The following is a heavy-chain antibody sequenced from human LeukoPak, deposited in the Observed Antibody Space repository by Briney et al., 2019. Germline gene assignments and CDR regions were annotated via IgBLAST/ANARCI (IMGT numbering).Heavy chain of an antibody. Sequence: GESLKISCKGSGYSFTNYWIGWVRQMPGKGLEWMGIIYPGDSDIRYSPSFQGQVTISADKSISTAYLQCSSLKASDTAMYYCGRGRGRQATDAFDIWGQGTMVTVSS. J-gene: IGHJ3*02. CDR1: GYSFTNYW. D-gene: IGHD3-16*01. CDR2: IYPGDSDI. V-gene: IGHV5-51*01. CDR3: GRGRGRQATDAFDI.